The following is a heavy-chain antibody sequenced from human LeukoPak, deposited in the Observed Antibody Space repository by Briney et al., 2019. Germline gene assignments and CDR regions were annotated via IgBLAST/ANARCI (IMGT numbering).Heavy chain of an antibody. J-gene: IGHJ4*02. CDR2: IYSGGST. CDR1: GFTVSSSY. Sequence: GGSLRLSCAASGFTVSSSYMSWVRQAPGKGLEWISVIYSGGSTYYADSVKGRFTISRDNSKNTLYLQMNSLRAEDTAVYYCAILWSGYLDDYWGQGTLVTVSS. V-gene: IGHV3-66*02. CDR3: AILWSGYLDDY. D-gene: IGHD3-3*01.